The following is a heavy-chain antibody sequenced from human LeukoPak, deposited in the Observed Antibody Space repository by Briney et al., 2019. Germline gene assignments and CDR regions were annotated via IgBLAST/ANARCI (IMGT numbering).Heavy chain of an antibody. D-gene: IGHD3-16*01. J-gene: IGHJ4*02. CDR2: IYYSGST. CDR3: ARQGGYYFDS. Sequence: SETLSLTCTVSGGSISSSSYYWGWIRQPPGKGLEWIGSIYYSGSTYYNPSLKSRVTISVDTSKNQFSLKLSSVTAADTAVYYCARQGGYYFDSWGQGTLVTVSS. V-gene: IGHV4-39*07. CDR1: GGSISSSSYY.